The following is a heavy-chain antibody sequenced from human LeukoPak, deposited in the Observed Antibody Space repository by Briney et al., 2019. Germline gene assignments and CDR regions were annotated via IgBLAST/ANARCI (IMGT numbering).Heavy chain of an antibody. CDR2: INSDGSGT. CDR3: ARNGSYGKIDY. D-gene: IGHD5-18*01. J-gene: IGHJ4*02. CDR1: AFTFRSYW. Sequence: PGGSLRLSCAASAFTFRSYWMHSVRQAPGKGLVWVSRINSDGSGTSYADSVKGRFTISRINAKNTLYLRLKNMRLGVTAVYYCARNGSYGKIDYWGQGTLVTVSS. V-gene: IGHV3-74*01.